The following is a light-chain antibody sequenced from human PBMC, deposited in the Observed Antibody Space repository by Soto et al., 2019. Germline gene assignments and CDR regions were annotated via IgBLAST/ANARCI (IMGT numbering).Light chain of an antibody. V-gene: IGKV3-11*01. CDR1: QSVGSD. CDR2: DAS. Sequence: EIVMTQSPATLSVSPGERATLSCRASQSVGSDLAWYQQKPGQAPRLLIYDASNRATGIPARFSGSGSGTDFTLTISSLEPEDFAVYYCQQYGTTRITFGQGTRLEIK. CDR3: QQYGTTRIT. J-gene: IGKJ5*01.